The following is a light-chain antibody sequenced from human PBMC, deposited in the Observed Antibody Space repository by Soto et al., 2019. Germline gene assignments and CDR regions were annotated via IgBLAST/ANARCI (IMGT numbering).Light chain of an antibody. V-gene: IGKV3-15*01. CDR2: GAS. CDR1: QSINSN. Sequence: EIVMTQSPATLSVSPGERATLSCTASQSINSNLAWYQQRPGQAPRLLIYGASTRATGIPARFSGSGSGTEFTLTISSPQSEDFAVYYCQQYNNWWTFGQGTKVDIK. CDR3: QQYNNWWT. J-gene: IGKJ1*01.